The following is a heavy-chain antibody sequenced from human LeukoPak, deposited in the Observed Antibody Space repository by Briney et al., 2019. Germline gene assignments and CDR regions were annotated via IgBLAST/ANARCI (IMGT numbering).Heavy chain of an antibody. CDR2: ISGSGDST. CDR3: AKTLSVGWVPQYDS. J-gene: IGHJ5*01. Sequence: PGGSLRLSCAASGFTFSSYAVSWVRQAPGKGLDWVSGISGSGDSTHYADSVKGRFTISRDNSKNTLYLQMNSLTDEDTAVYYCAKTLSVGWVPQYDSWGQGVLVTVSS. V-gene: IGHV3-23*01. CDR1: GFTFSSYA. D-gene: IGHD6-19*01.